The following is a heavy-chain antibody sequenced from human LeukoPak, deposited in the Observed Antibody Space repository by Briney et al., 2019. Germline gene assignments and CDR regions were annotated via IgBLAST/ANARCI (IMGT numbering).Heavy chain of an antibody. D-gene: IGHD3-16*01. CDR2: IYYSGST. V-gene: IGHV4-59*08. CDR1: GGSISSYY. J-gene: IGHJ4*02. Sequence: SETLSLTCTVSGGSISSYYWSWIRQPPGKGLEWIGYIYYSGSTNYNPSLKSRVTISVHTSKNQFSLKMRPVTAADTAVYYCARSEINDYNRYWGQGILVTVSS. CDR3: ARSEINDYNRY.